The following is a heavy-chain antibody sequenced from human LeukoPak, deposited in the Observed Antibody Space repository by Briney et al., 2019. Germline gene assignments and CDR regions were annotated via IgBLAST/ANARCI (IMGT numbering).Heavy chain of an antibody. CDR1: GGTFSSYA. D-gene: IGHD2-2*01. J-gene: IGHJ4*02. CDR3: ARVVPAATSTWYFDY. V-gene: IGHV1-69*05. CDR2: IIPIFGTA. Sequence: ASVKVSCKASGGTFSSYAISWVRQAPGQGLEWMGRIIPIFGTANYAQKFQGRVTITTDESTSTAYMELSSPRSEDTAVYYCARVVPAATSTWYFDYWGQGTLVTVSS.